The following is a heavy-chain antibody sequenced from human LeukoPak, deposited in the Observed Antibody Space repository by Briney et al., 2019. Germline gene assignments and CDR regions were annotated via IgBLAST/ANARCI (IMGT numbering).Heavy chain of an antibody. CDR3: ARLSLWSGYYYGMDV. CDR2: IYYSGST. CDR1: GGSISSYY. Sequence: PSETLSLTCTVSGGSISSYYWSWIRQPPGKGLEWIGYIYYSGSTNYNPSLKSRVTISVDTSKNQFSLKLSSVTAADTAVYYRARLSLWSGYYYGMDVWGQGTTVTVSS. D-gene: IGHD3-3*01. V-gene: IGHV4-59*01. J-gene: IGHJ6*02.